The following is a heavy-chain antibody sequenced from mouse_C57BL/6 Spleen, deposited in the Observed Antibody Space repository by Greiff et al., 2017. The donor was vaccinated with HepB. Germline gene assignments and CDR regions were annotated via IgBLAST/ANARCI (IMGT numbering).Heavy chain of an antibody. CDR1: GYTFTSYW. Sequence: VQLQQPGAELVKPGASVKLSCKASGYTFTSYWMHWVKQRPGQGLEWIGMIHPNSGSTNYNEKFKSKATLTVDKSSSTAYMQLSSLTSEDSAVYYCARNPSYDYDDAWFAYWGQGTLVTVSA. CDR3: ARNPSYDYDDAWFAY. V-gene: IGHV1-64*01. CDR2: IHPNSGST. D-gene: IGHD2-4*01. J-gene: IGHJ3*01.